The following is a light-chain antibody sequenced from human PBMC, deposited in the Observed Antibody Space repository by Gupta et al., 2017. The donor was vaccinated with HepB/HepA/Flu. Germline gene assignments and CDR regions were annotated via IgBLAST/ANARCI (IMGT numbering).Light chain of an antibody. CDR2: DAS. J-gene: IGKJ4*01. V-gene: IGKV1-9*01. CDR3: QQLKSYPLT. Sequence: DIQLTQSPSFLSASVGDRVTITCRASQGISSYLGWYQQKPGKAPKFLIYDASTLQSGVPSRFSGSGSGTEFTLTISILHPEDFATYYCQQLKSYPLTFGGGTKVEIK. CDR1: QGISSY.